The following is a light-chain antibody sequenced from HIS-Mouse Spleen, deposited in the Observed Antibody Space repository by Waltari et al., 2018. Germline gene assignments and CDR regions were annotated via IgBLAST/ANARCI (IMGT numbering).Light chain of an antibody. CDR2: VVS. V-gene: IGLV2-14*03. Sequence: SSLTQPASESGSPGHSIPIPCTGTSSDVGGYNYFSLYRQHPGKAPNLMIYVVSNRPSEVSNRFSGSKSGKTASLTISGLQAEDEADYYCSSYTSSSTLYVFGTGTKVTVL. CDR3: SSYTSSSTLYV. CDR1: SSDVGGYNY. J-gene: IGLJ1*01.